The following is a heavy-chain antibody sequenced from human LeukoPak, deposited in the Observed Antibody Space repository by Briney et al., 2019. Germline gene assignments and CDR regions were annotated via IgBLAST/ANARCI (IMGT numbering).Heavy chain of an antibody. CDR1: GFTFDDYA. CDR3: ARARGGRTYSETGGYPVFDN. D-gene: IGHD2-8*02. Sequence: GRSLRLSCAASGFTFDDYAMHWVRQAPGKGLEWVSGISWNSGSIGYAASVKGRFTISRDNARNSLYLQMDSLRAEDTAVYFCARARGGRTYSETGGYPVFDNWGQGTLVTVSS. J-gene: IGHJ4*02. CDR2: ISWNSGSI. V-gene: IGHV3-9*01.